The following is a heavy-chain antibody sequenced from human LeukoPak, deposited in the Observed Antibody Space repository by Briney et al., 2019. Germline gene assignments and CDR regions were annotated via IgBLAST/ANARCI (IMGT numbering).Heavy chain of an antibody. CDR2: FDLEDGET. CDR1: GYALTELS. D-gene: IGHD6-6*01. V-gene: IGHV1-24*01. CDR3: ATKMGQLVQYNYYGMDV. Sequence: ASVKVSCKVSGYALTELSMHWVQQAPGKGLEWMGGFDLEDGETIYAQKFQGRVTMTEDTSTDTVYMELSSLRSEDTAVYYCATKMGQLVQYNYYGMDVWGQGTTVTVSS. J-gene: IGHJ6*02.